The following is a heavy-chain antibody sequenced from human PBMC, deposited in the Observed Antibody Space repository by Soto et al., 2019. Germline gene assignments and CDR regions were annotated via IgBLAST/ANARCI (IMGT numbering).Heavy chain of an antibody. CDR3: ARDPQYSSGWYLGGYYFDY. CDR1: GYTFTSYA. V-gene: IGHV1-3*01. CDR2: INAGNGNT. J-gene: IGHJ4*02. Sequence: GASVKVSCKASGYTFTSYAMHWVRQAPGQRLDWMGWINAGNGNTKYSHMFQGRVTITRDTSASTAYMELSSLRSEDTAVYYCARDPQYSSGWYLGGYYFDYWGQGTLVTVSS. D-gene: IGHD6-19*01.